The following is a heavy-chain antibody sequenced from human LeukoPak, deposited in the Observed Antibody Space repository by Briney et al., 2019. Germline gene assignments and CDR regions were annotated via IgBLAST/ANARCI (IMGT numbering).Heavy chain of an antibody. D-gene: IGHD3-10*01. CDR2: ISGSGAGT. CDR1: GFTFSSYA. CDR3: AKGTRGSGTSYNDDY. V-gene: IGHV3-23*01. J-gene: IGHJ4*02. Sequence: GRSLRLSCAASGFTFSSYAMSWVRQAPGKGLEWVSTISGSGAGTYYADSVKGRFTISRDNPKNTLYLQMNSLRAEDTTIYYCAKGTRGSGTSYNDDYWGQGTLVTVSS.